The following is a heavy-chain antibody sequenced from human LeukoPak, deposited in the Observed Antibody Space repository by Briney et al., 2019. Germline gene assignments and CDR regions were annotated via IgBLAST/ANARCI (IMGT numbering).Heavy chain of an antibody. CDR1: GGSFSGYY. J-gene: IGHJ5*02. Sequence: SSETLSLTCAVYGGSFSGYYWSWIRQPPGKGLEWIGEINHSGSTNYNPSLKSRVTISVDTSKNQFSLKLSSVTAADTAVYYCARGAFGEVIVRDNWFDPWGQGTLVTVSS. D-gene: IGHD3-16*02. CDR2: INHSGST. V-gene: IGHV4-34*01. CDR3: ARGAFGEVIVRDNWFDP.